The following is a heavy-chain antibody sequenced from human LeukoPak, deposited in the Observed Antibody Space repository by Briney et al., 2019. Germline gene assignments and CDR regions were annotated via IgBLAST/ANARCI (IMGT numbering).Heavy chain of an antibody. CDR2: IYPGDSNT. CDR1: GGTFSSYA. J-gene: IGHJ4*02. D-gene: IGHD4-11*01. Sequence: GASVKVSCKASGGTFSSYAISWVRQMSGQGLEWMGFIYPGDSNTRYSPSFQGQVTISVDKSISTAYLHWSSLKASDTAMYYCARLEDTNYEGYYFDYWGQGTLVTVSS. V-gene: IGHV5-51*01. CDR3: ARLEDTNYEGYYFDY.